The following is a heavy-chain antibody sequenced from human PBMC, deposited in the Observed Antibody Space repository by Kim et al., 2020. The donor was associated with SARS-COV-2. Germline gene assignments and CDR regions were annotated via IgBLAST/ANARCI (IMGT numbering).Heavy chain of an antibody. J-gene: IGHJ5*02. Sequence: GGSLRLSCAASGFTFSSYAMHWVRQAPGKGLEWVAVKWYDGSNKYYADSVKGRFTISRDNSKNTLYLQMNSLRAEDTAVYYFAKSGGSGNWFDPWGQGTLVTVSS. V-gene: IGHV3-33*06. CDR3: AKSGGSGNWFDP. CDR2: KWYDGSNK. CDR1: GFTFSSYA. D-gene: IGHD1-26*01.